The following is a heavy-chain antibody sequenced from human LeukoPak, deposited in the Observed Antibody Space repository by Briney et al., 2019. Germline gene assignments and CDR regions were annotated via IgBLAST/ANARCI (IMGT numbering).Heavy chain of an antibody. CDR2: INPGDSDT. CDR3: ARPNCTDGVCWRID. Sequence: GESLKISWKASGSRFISYWIGWVRQMPGKGLEGMGIINPGDSDTRYSPSFQGQVTISAEKSINTTYLQCISLKASATALHYCARPNCTDGVCWRIDWSQGTLVTVSS. CDR1: GSRFISYW. J-gene: IGHJ4*02. V-gene: IGHV5-51*01. D-gene: IGHD2-8*01.